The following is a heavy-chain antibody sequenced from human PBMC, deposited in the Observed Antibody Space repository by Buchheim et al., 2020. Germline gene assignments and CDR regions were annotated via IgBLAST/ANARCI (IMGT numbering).Heavy chain of an antibody. D-gene: IGHD3-10*01. CDR2: IKSKTDGGTT. V-gene: IGHV3-15*01. J-gene: IGHJ4*02. Sequence: EVQLVESGGGLVKPGGSLRLSCAASGFTFSNAWMSWVRQAPGKGLEWVGRIKSKTDGGTTDYAAPVKGRFTISRADSINTLYLQMNSLKTEDTAVYYCTTDLIIREYYGSEIGDYWGQGTL. CDR1: GFTFSNAW. CDR3: TTDLIIREYYGSEIGDY.